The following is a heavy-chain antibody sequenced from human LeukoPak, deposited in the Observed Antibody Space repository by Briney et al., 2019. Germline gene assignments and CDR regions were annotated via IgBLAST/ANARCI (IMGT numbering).Heavy chain of an antibody. Sequence: GSLRLSCAASGFTFSTYVMHWVRQAPGKGLEWVAVIWYDGSKKDYADSVKGRFTISRDNSKNTLYLQMNSLRAEDTAEYYCAREMNYGDYFDYWGQGTLVTVSS. CDR3: AREMNYGDYFDY. D-gene: IGHD4-17*01. CDR2: IWYDGSKK. J-gene: IGHJ4*02. CDR1: GFTFSTYV. V-gene: IGHV3-33*01.